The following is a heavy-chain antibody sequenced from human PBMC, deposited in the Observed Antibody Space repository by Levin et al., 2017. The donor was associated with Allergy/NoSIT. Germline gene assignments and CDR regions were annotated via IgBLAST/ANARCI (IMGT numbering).Heavy chain of an antibody. CDR1: GFTFSNYW. CDR2: IKGDESET. D-gene: IGHD2-15*01. V-gene: IGHV3-7*04. CDR3: ARAGVYCSGGECRLNFDS. Sequence: HPGGSLRLSCAASGFTFSNYWMTWVRQAPGKGLEWVANIKGDESETYYVDSVKGRFTISRDNAKNSLYLQMNTLRAEDTAVYYCARAGVYCSGGECRLNFDSWGQGTLVSVSS. J-gene: IGHJ4*02.